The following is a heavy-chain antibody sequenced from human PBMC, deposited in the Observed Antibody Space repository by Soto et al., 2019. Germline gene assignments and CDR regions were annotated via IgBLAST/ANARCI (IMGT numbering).Heavy chain of an antibody. CDR1: GGSFSGYY. V-gene: IGHV4-34*01. Sequence: SETLSLTCAVYGGSFSGYYWSWIRQPPGKGLEWIGEINHSGSTNYNPSLKTRVTMSLDTSKNQFSLKLNSVTAADSAVYFCARLEGLATISYYFDFWGPGALVTVSS. D-gene: IGHD3-9*01. CDR2: INHSGST. CDR3: ARLEGLATISYYFDF. J-gene: IGHJ4*02.